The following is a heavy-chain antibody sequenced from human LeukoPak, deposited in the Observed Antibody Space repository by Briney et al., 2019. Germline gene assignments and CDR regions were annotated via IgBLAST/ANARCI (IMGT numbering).Heavy chain of an antibody. CDR1: GFTFSSYS. Sequence: GGSLRLSCAASGFTFSSYSMNWVRQAPGKGLEWVSSISSSSSYIYYADSVKGRFTISRDNAKNSLYLQMNSLRAEDTAVYYCARERGMGFFGMVRGVIMDYWGQGTLVTVSS. CDR2: ISSSSSYI. CDR3: ARERGMGFFGMVRGVIMDY. J-gene: IGHJ4*02. D-gene: IGHD3-10*01. V-gene: IGHV3-21*01.